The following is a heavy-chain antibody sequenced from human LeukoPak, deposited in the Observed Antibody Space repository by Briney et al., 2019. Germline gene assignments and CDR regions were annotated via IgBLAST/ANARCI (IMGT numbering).Heavy chain of an antibody. V-gene: IGHV5-51*01. CDR2: IYPSDSTV. D-gene: IGHD3-16*01. CDR1: GYTFTNYW. Sequence: GESLKISSHGSGYTFTNYWIAWVRQKPGKGLEWMGMIYPSDSTVRYSPSFQGQVTISVDKSTNTAYVHWADLEASDIAIYYCARRSNAVGDFDLWGQGTLVTVSS. J-gene: IGHJ4*02. CDR3: ARRSNAVGDFDL.